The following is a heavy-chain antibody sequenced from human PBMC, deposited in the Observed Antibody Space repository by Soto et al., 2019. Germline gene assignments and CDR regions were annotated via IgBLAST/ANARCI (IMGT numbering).Heavy chain of an antibody. J-gene: IGHJ5*02. CDR3: ARRHYDFWSGPHNNWFDP. CDR2: IYYSGST. D-gene: IGHD3-3*01. CDR1: GGSISSGDYY. Sequence: QVQLQESGPGLVKPSQTLSLTCTVSGGSISSGDYYWSWIRQPPGKGLEWIGYIYYSGSTYYNQSLKSRVTLSVDTSKNQFPLKLSSVNAADTAVYYCARRHYDFWSGPHNNWFDPWGQGTLVTVSS. V-gene: IGHV4-30-4*01.